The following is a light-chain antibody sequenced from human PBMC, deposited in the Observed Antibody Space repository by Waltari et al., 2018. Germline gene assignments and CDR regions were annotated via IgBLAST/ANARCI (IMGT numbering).Light chain of an antibody. Sequence: EIVLTQSPGSLSLSPGERATLSCRASQTITGSWLTWYQQKPGQAPRPLIYGASVRATAIPDRFSGSGSGTDFTLTISRLEPEDFAVYYCQQYDGSSVTFGGGTKVEIK. CDR2: GAS. J-gene: IGKJ4*01. CDR3: QQYDGSSVT. V-gene: IGKV3-20*01. CDR1: QTITGSW.